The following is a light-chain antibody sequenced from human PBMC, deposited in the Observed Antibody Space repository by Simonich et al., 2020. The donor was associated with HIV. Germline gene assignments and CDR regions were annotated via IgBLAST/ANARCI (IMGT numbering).Light chain of an antibody. CDR2: DVS. J-gene: IGLJ2*01. Sequence: QSALTQPASVSGSPGQSITISCTGTSSDVGGYNNVSWYPPHPGKAPKLMIYDVSNRPSGVSTRFSGSNAGNTASLTISGLQAEDEADYYCSSYTSSSTLVFGGGTKLTVL. CDR1: SSDVGGYNN. CDR3: SSYTSSSTLV. V-gene: IGLV2-14*03.